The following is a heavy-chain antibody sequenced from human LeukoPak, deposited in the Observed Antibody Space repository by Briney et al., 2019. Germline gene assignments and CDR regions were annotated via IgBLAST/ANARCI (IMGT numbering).Heavy chain of an antibody. CDR2: IYTSGST. Sequence: SQTLSLTCTVSGGSISSGSYYWSWIRQPAGKGLEWIGRIYTSGSTNYNPSLKSRVTISVDTSKNQFSLKLSSVTAADTAVYYCAREVAGTLNFDYWGQGTLVTVSS. CDR3: AREVAGTLNFDY. CDR1: GGSISSGSYY. V-gene: IGHV4-61*02. J-gene: IGHJ4*02. D-gene: IGHD6-19*01.